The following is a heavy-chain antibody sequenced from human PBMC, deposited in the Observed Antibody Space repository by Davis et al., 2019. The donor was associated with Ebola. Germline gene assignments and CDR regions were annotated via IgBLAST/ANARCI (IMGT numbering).Heavy chain of an antibody. CDR3: ARGLEPGLYYYYGMDV. Sequence: SETLSLTCTVSGGSISSYYWSWIRQPPGKGLEWIGYIYYSGSTYYNPSLKSRVTISVDTSKNQFSLKLSSVTAADTAVYYCARGLEPGLYYYYGMDVWGQGTTVTVSS. J-gene: IGHJ6*02. V-gene: IGHV4-59*12. CDR2: IYYSGST. D-gene: IGHD1-1*01. CDR1: GGSISSYY.